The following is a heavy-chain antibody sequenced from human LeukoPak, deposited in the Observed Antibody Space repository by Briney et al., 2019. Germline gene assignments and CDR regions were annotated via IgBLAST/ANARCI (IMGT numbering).Heavy chain of an antibody. CDR2: INTNTGNP. CDR1: GYTFTSYA. V-gene: IGHV7-4-1*02. J-gene: IGHJ4*02. D-gene: IGHD3-3*01. CDR3: ARAAFWSGYYFPAPFFDY. Sequence: GASVKVSCKASGYTFTSYAMNWVRQAPGQGLEWMGWINTNTGNPTYAQGFTGRFVFSLDTSVSTAYLQISSLKAEDTAVYYCARAAFWSGYYFPAPFFDYWGQGTLVTVSS.